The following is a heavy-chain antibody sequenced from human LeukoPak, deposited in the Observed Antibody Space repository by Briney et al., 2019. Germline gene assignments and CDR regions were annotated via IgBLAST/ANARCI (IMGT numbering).Heavy chain of an antibody. V-gene: IGHV3-74*01. D-gene: IGHD2-15*01. CDR1: GFTFSSYW. CDR2: INSDGSST. J-gene: IGHJ4*02. CDR3: ASELQKGY. Sequence: GGSLRLSCAASGFTFSSYWMHWVRQALEKGLVWVSRINSDGSSTPYADSVKGRFTISRDNAKNTLYLQMNSLRADDTAVYYCASELQKGYWGQGTLVTVSS.